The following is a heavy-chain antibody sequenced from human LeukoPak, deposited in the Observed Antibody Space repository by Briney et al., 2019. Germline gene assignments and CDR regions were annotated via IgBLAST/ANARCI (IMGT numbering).Heavy chain of an antibody. CDR3: AKSNGYGLVDI. V-gene: IGHV4-4*07. D-gene: IGHD3-10*01. J-gene: IGHJ3*02. CDR1: GDSISRYY. CDR2: IYNGGII. Sequence: SSETLSLTCTVSGDSISRYYWSWIRQPAGKGLEWIGRIYNGGIITYNPSLKSRVTMSIDTSNNQFSLKLNSVTAADTAVYYCAKSNGYGLVDIWGQGTMVTVSS.